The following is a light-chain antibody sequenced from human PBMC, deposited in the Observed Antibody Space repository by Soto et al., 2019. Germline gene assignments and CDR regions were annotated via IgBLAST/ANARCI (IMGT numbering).Light chain of an antibody. CDR1: SSDVGGNNF. Sequence: QSVLTQPPSASGSPGQSVTISCTGTSSDVGGNNFVSWYQQHPGKAPKLMIYEVSKRPSGVPDRLSGSKSGNTASLTVSGLQAEDEAEYYCSSYAGSNTVVFGGGTKLTVL. CDR3: SSYAGSNTVV. J-gene: IGLJ2*01. V-gene: IGLV2-8*01. CDR2: EVS.